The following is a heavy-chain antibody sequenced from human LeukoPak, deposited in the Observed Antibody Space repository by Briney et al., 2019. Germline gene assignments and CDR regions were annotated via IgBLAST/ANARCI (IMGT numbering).Heavy chain of an antibody. Sequence: PGGSLRLSCAASGFTFSIYAMSWVRQAPGKGLEWVSGASGSGGTYYADSVKGRFTISRDNSKNTLYLQMNSLRAEDTAVYYCAKGYSGYDPFDSWGQGTLVTVSS. V-gene: IGHV3-23*01. CDR2: ASGSGGT. CDR3: AKGYSGYDPFDS. CDR1: GFTFSIYA. D-gene: IGHD5-12*01. J-gene: IGHJ4*02.